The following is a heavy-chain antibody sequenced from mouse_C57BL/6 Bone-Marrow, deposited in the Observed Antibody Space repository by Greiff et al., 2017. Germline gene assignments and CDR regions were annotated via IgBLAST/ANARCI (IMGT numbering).Heavy chain of an antibody. CDR2: ISSGGDYI. V-gene: IGHV5-9-1*02. D-gene: IGHD2-1*01. CDR3: TRDGGNSSY. J-gene: IGHJ3*01. CDR1: GFTFSSYA. Sequence: EVKLEESGEGLVKPGGSLKLSCAASGFTFSSYAMSWVRQTPEKRLEWVAYISSGGDYIYYADTVKGRFTISRDNARNTLYLQMSSLKSEDTAMYYCTRDGGNSSYWGQGTLVTVSA.